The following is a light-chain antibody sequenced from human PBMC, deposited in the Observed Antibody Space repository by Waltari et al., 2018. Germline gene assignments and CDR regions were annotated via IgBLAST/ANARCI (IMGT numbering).Light chain of an antibody. CDR2: AAS. CDR3: LHLNNFPLS. Sequence: DIQLTQYPSFLSASVRDRVTITCRASQGISTHLTWYQQKPGKGPKLLIYAASTLQSDIPSRFSGSGSGTEFTLTISSLQSEDFATYSCLHLNNFPLSFGGGTKVELK. V-gene: IGKV1-9*01. CDR1: QGISTH. J-gene: IGKJ4*01.